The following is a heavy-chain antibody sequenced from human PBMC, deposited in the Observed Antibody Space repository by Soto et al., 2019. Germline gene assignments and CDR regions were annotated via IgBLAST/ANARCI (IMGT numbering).Heavy chain of an antibody. V-gene: IGHV1-46*01. Sequence: GLEWMGVVNPSGGSTNYAQRFQGRITMTRETSTRTVYMDLSSLTSEDTAVYYCVFFKNGRDSVVSARYLQCWGKGPPVTV. J-gene: IGHJ1*01. CDR3: VFFKNGRDSVVSARYLQC. D-gene: IGHD2-15*01. CDR2: VNPSGGST.